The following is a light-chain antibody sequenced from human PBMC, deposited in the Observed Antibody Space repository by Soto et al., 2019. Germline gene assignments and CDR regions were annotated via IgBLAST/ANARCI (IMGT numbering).Light chain of an antibody. CDR2: DAS. CDR3: QQRSDWPST. V-gene: IGKV3-11*01. J-gene: IGKJ4*01. CDR1: QRFSSD. Sequence: EIVLTQSPATLSLSPVERATLSCRASQRFSSDLAWYQQKPGQAPRLLIYDASNRATGIPARFSGSGSGTDFTLTISSLEPDDFAVYYCQQRSDWPSTFGGGTKVQIK.